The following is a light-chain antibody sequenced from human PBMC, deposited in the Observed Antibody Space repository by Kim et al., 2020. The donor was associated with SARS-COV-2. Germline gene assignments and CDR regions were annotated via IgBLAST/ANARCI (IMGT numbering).Light chain of an antibody. CDR3: QAWDSSIVV. CDR1: KLGDKY. Sequence: SYELTQPPSVSVAPGQTASITCSGDKLGDKYACWYQQKPGQSPVLVIDQDSKRPSGIPERFSGSNSGNTATLTISGTQAMDEADYYCQAWDSSIVVFGGGTQLTVL. V-gene: IGLV3-1*01. J-gene: IGLJ2*01. CDR2: QDS.